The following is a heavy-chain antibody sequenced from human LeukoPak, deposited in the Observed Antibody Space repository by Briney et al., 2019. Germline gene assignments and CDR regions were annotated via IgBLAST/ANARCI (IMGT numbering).Heavy chain of an antibody. V-gene: IGHV3-30*18. J-gene: IGHJ3*02. CDR2: ISYDGSNK. CDR1: GFTFSSYG. D-gene: IGHD5-18*01. Sequence: GGSLRLSCAASGFTFSSYGMHWVRQAPGKGLEWVAVISYDGSNKYYADSVKGRFTISRDNSKNTLYLQMNSLRAEDTAVYYCAKGYGRIQFRGDAFDIWGQGTMVTVSS. CDR3: AKGYGRIQFRGDAFDI.